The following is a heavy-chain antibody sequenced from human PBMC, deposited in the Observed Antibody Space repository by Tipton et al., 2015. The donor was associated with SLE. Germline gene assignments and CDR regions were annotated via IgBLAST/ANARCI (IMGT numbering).Heavy chain of an antibody. V-gene: IGHV3-7*03. CDR1: GFTFSSYW. CDR3: ARDRKTWPQGYFDL. Sequence: LRLSCAASGFTFSSYWMSWVRQAPGKGLEWVANIKQDGSEKYYVDSVKGRFTISRDNAKNSLYLQMNSLRAEDTAVYYCARDRKTWPQGYFDLWGRGTLVTVSS. D-gene: IGHD1-14*01. J-gene: IGHJ2*01. CDR2: IKQDGSEK.